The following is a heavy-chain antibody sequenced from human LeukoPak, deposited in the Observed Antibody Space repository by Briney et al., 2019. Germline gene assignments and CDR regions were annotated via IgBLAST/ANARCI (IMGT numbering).Heavy chain of an antibody. CDR3: ARGISGDAFDI. CDR1: GFAVSTNY. CDR2: IYAGETT. J-gene: IGHJ3*02. Sequence: GGSLRLSCAASGFAVSTNYMTWVRQAPGKGLEWVSLIYAGETTSYADSVKDRFSISRDTPRNTLYLEVNSLRVEDTAVYYCARGISGDAFDIWGQGTRVTVSS. V-gene: IGHV3-66*01.